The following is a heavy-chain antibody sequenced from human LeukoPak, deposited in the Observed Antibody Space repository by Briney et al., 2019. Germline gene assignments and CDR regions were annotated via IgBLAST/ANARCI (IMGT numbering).Heavy chain of an antibody. CDR1: GFTFSSYA. V-gene: IGHV3-64D*06. CDR2: ISSNGGST. D-gene: IGHD2-2*01. J-gene: IGHJ5*02. Sequence: GGSLRLSCSASGFTFSSYAMHWVRQAPGKGLEYVSAISSNGGSTYYADSVKSRFTISRDNSKNTLYLQMSSLRAEDTAVYYCVTTRSSSWPPFDPWGQGTLVTVSS. CDR3: VTTRSSSWPPFDP.